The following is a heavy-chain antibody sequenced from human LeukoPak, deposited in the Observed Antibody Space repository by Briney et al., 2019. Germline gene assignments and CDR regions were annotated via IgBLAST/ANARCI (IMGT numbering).Heavy chain of an antibody. V-gene: IGHV1-8*01. CDR3: ARVNVKGYCSGGSCYGAAGFDP. D-gene: IGHD2-15*01. Sequence: ASVNVSCKSSGYTFTIYDINGVRQATGQGLEGMGWMNPNSGNTGYAQKFQGRVTMTRNTSISTAYMELSSLRSEDTAVYYCARVNVKGYCSGGSCYGAAGFDPWGQGTLVTVSS. J-gene: IGHJ5*02. CDR1: GYTFTIYD. CDR2: MNPNSGNT.